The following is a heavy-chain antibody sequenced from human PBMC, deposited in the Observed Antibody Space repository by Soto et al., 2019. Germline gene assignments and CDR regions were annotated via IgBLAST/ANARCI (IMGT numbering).Heavy chain of an antibody. CDR2: INPNSGGT. V-gene: IGHV1-2*02. J-gene: IGHJ4*02. CDR1: GYTFTGHY. CDR3: ARDGPEYSSSPGFDY. Sequence: GASVKVSCKASGYTFTGHYMHWVRQAPGQGLEWMGWINPNSGGTNYAQKFQGRVTMTRDTSISTAYMELSRLRSDDTAVYYCARDGPEYSSSPGFDYWGQGTLVTVSS. D-gene: IGHD6-6*01.